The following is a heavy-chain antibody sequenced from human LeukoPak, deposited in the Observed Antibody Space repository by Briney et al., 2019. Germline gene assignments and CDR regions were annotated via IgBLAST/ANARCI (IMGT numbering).Heavy chain of an antibody. CDR2: ISGSGGST. V-gene: IGHV3-23*01. CDR3: ARGGFGFTMVFDY. CDR1: GFTFSSYA. D-gene: IGHD3-10*01. J-gene: IGHJ4*02. Sequence: PGGSLRLSCAASGFTFSSYAMSWVRQAPGKGLEWVSAISGSGGSTYYADSVKGRFTISRDNSKNTLYLQMNSLRAEDTAVYYCARGGFGFTMVFDYWGQGTLVTVSS.